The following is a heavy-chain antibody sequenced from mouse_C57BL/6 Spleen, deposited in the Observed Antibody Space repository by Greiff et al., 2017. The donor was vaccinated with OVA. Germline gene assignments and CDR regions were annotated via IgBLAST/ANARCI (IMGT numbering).Heavy chain of an antibody. V-gene: IGHV5-17*01. CDR1: GFTFSDYG. CDR2: ISSGSSTI. Sequence: EVHLVESGGGLVKPGGSLKLSCAASGFTFSDYGMHWVRQAPEKGLEWVAYISSGSSTIYYEDTVKGRFTISRDNAKNTLFLQMTSLRSEDTAMYYCARNYPVAYWGQGTLVTVSA. CDR3: ARNYPVAY. J-gene: IGHJ3*01. D-gene: IGHD1-1*01.